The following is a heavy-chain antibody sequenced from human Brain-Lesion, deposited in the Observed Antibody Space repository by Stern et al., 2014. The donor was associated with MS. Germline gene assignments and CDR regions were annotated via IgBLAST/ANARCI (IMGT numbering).Heavy chain of an antibody. V-gene: IGHV3-72*01. CDR2: IRNKANSYST. CDR1: GFTFSDNF. CDR3: ARDNKVYGIDV. D-gene: IGHD2/OR15-2a*01. J-gene: IGHJ6*02. Sequence: EVQLVESGGGLVQPGGSLRLSCAASGFTFSDNFIDWVRQAPGKGLEWVGRIRNKANSYSTEYAASVKGRFTFSRDDSKNSLFVQMNSLRIEDTAIYYCARDNKVYGIDVLGQGTSVTVSS.